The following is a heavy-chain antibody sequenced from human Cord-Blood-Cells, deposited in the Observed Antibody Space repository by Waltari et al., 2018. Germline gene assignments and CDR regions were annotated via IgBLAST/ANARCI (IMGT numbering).Heavy chain of an antibody. CDR2: INPNSGGT. CDR3: ARDYDFWSGYYSDI. CDR1: GYTFTGYY. J-gene: IGHJ3*02. V-gene: IGHV1-2*02. Sequence: QVKLVQSGAEVKKHGASVKVTCKASGYTFTGYYMNSVRQAPGQGLVWMGWINPNSGGTNYAQKFQGRVTMTRDTSISTAYMELSRLRSDDTAVYYCARDYDFWSGYYSDIWGQGTMVTVSS. D-gene: IGHD3-3*01.